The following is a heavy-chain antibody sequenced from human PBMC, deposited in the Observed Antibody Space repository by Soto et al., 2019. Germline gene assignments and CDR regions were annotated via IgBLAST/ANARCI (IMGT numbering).Heavy chain of an antibody. CDR2: IYYSGST. V-gene: IGHV4-59*01. D-gene: IGHD3-3*01. CDR1: GGSLSRYF. J-gene: IGHJ6*03. Sequence: QVQLQESGPGLVKPSETLSLTCTVSGGSLSRYFWSWIRQPPGKGLEWIGYIYYSGSTKYNPSLKGRVTISVDTSKYHFSMNLRSATAADTAVYYCAREAVKDDFWSGYYSPYYYYYLDVWGKGTTVTVSS. CDR3: AREAVKDDFWSGYYSPYYYYYLDV.